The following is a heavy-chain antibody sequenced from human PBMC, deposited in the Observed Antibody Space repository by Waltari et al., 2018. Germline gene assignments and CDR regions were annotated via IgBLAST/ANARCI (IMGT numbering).Heavy chain of an antibody. CDR1: GFNIATYD. CDR3: VRGGSDAFDI. CDR2: VGTVGNT. V-gene: IGHV3-13*01. D-gene: IGHD3-16*01. J-gene: IGHJ3*02. Sequence: EVQRVASGGALVQPGGSLGRSCAASGFNIATYDMHWVRQVTVKGLEWVSAVGTVGNTLYSGSVKGRFTISRENVKNSLYLQMNSLRAGDTAVYYCVRGGSDAFDIWGQGTMVTVSS.